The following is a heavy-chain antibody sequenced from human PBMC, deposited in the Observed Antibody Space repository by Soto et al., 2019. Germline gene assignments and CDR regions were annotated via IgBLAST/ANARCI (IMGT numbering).Heavy chain of an antibody. CDR1: GYTFTSYY. CDR2: INPSGGST. CDR3: ARVRYYDSSGYSAFDI. Sequence: ASVKVSCKASGYTFTSYYMHWVRQPPVQGLEWMGIINPSGGSTSYAQKFQGRVTMTRDTSASTVYMELSSLRSEDTAVYYCARVRYYDSSGYSAFDIWGQGTMVTVSS. V-gene: IGHV1-46*01. J-gene: IGHJ3*02. D-gene: IGHD3-22*01.